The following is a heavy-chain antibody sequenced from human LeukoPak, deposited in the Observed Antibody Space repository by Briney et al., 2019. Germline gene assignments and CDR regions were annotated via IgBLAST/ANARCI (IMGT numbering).Heavy chain of an antibody. D-gene: IGHD3-16*02. J-gene: IGHJ4*02. V-gene: IGHV4-34*01. CDR3: TSHYSSESYRYTGSFDY. CDR1: GGSFSDYY. Sequence: SETPSLTCAVYGGSFSDYYWSWIRQTPGKGLEWIGEINHSGSTNYNPSLKSRVSISVDTSKNQFSLRLNSVTAADAAIYYCTSHYSSESYRYTGSFDYWGQGTLVTVSS. CDR2: INHSGST.